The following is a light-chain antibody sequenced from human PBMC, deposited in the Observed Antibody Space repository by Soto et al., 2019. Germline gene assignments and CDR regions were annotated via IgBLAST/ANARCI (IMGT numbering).Light chain of an antibody. CDR1: SSDVGGYNY. Sequence: QSALTQPASVSGSPGQSITISCTGTSSDVGGYNYVSWYQQHPGKAPKLMIYEVSNRPSGVSNRFSGSKSGNTASLTISGLQVEDEADYYCSPYTSSPTHVVFGGGTKLTVL. CDR2: EVS. CDR3: SPYTSSPTHVV. J-gene: IGLJ2*01. V-gene: IGLV2-14*01.